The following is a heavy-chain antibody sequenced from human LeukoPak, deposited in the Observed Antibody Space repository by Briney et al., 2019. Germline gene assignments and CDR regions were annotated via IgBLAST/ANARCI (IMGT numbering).Heavy chain of an antibody. CDR1: GFTFSSYA. V-gene: IGHV3-64D*06. Sequence: PVGSLRLSCSASGFTFSSYAMHWVRQAPGKGLEYVSAISSNGGSTYYADSVKGRFTISRDNSKNTMYLQMSSLRAEDTAVYYCVKDYYYGSGMYYFDYWGQGTLVTVSS. CDR3: VKDYYYGSGMYYFDY. CDR2: ISSNGGST. D-gene: IGHD3-10*01. J-gene: IGHJ4*02.